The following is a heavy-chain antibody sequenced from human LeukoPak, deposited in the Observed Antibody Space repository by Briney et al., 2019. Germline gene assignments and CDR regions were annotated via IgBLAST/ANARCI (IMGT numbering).Heavy chain of an antibody. CDR2: IYTSGRT. Sequence: SETLSLTCTVSGDSISGYFWSWIRQPAGKGLEWIGRIYTSGRTNYNSSLKSRVTISLDTSKNQFSLKLSSVTAADTAVYYCAGFGEYYFDYWGQGTLVTVSS. D-gene: IGHD3-10*01. J-gene: IGHJ4*02. CDR3: AGFGEYYFDY. CDR1: GDSISGYF. V-gene: IGHV4-4*07.